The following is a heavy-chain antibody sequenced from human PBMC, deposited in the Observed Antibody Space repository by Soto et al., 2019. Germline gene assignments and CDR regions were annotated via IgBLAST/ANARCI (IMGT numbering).Heavy chain of an antibody. J-gene: IGHJ4*02. V-gene: IGHV3-23*01. CDR1: GFTFSSYA. D-gene: IGHD3-10*01. CDR2: ISGSADSI. Sequence: PGGSLRLSCAASGFTFSSYAMSWVRQAPGKGLEWVSAISGSADSIYYADSVKGRFTISRGNSKNTLFLQMSSLRAEDTAVYYCAKTMVRGLIQTPFDYWGQGTLVTVSS. CDR3: AKTMVRGLIQTPFDY.